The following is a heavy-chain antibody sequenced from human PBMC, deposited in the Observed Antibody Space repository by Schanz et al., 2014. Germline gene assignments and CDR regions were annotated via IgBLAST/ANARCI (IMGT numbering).Heavy chain of an antibody. J-gene: IGHJ4*02. V-gene: IGHV3-48*01. CDR3: ARVKGGFDY. Sequence: EVQLVESGGGLVQPGGSLRLSCAASGFTFSSYSMNWVRQAPGKGLEWVSYISTTGNTIYYADSVRGRFTISRDNAKNSLYLQMNSLRAEDTAVYYCARVKGGFDYWGQGTLVTVSS. D-gene: IGHD3-16*01. CDR1: GFTFSSYS. CDR2: ISTTGNTI.